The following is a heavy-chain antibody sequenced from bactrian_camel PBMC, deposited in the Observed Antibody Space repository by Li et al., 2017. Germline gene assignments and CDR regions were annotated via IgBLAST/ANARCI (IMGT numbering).Heavy chain of an antibody. Sequence: VQLVESGGGSVQAGGSLKLSCAVSGFTFSYCLAWFRQAPGKEREGVAVFGDDGSTNYAASVKGRFTISKDYAKNTLYLQMNSLKSEDTAMYYCVAGRQGGYCGVNEYPYWGQGTQVTVS. J-gene: IGHJ4*01. CDR1: GFTFSYC. V-gene: IGHV3S67*01. CDR2: FGDDGST. D-gene: IGHD2*01. CDR3: VAGRQGGYCGVNEYPY.